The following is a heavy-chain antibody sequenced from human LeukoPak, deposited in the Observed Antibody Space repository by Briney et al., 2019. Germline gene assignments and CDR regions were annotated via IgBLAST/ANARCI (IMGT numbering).Heavy chain of an antibody. V-gene: IGHV3-7*01. CDR1: GFTFSSYW. D-gene: IGHD3-22*01. Sequence: PGGSLRLSCAASGFTFSSYWMSWVRQAPGKGLGWVANIKQDGSEKYYVDSVRGRFTISRDSAKNPLYLQMNSLRAEDTAVYYCAREGGGYALDYWGQGTLVTVSS. CDR3: AREGGGYALDY. J-gene: IGHJ4*02. CDR2: IKQDGSEK.